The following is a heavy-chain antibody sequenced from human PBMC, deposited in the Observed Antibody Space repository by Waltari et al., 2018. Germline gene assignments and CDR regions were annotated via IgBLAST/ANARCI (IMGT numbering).Heavy chain of an antibody. CDR1: GDDLTRSGFY. Sequence: QLRLEASGPGLVKPSETLSLTWAVHGDDLTRSGFYWGWSRQRPGKGLEWIGTIYSSGLTYSTPTLQSRVTISLDSSKNRVSLNLNSVTAAATAVYFCARGYVDKSLDAFDVWGQGPLVIVSS. V-gene: IGHV4-39*07. J-gene: IGHJ3*01. CDR3: ARGYVDKSLDAFDV. CDR2: IYSSGLT. D-gene: IGHD5-12*01.